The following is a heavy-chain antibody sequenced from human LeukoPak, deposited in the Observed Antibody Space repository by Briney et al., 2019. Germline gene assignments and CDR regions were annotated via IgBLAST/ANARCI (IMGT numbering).Heavy chain of an antibody. D-gene: IGHD1-26*01. V-gene: IGHV6-1*01. CDR3: ARAEYSGSLYFDY. J-gene: IGHJ4*02. CDR2: TYYRSKWYN. CDR1: GDSVSSNSAA. Sequence: SQTLSLTCAISGDSVSSNSAAWTWIRQSPSRGLEWLGRTYYRSKWYNDYAVSVKSRITINADTSKNLFSLQLNSVTPEDTAVYYCARAEYSGSLYFDYWGQGTLVTVSS.